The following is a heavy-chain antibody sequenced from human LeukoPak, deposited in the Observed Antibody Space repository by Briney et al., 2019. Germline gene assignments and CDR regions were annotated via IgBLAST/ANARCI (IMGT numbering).Heavy chain of an antibody. CDR1: GLTFSSYG. J-gene: IGHJ4*02. Sequence: PGGSLRLSCAASGLTFSSYGMHWVRQAPGKGLEWVAFIRYDGRNKYYADSVRGRFTISRENSKNTLYLQMNSLRAEDTAVYYCAKLSGSYSFDYWGQGTLVTVSS. CDR3: AKLSGSYSFDY. V-gene: IGHV3-30*02. CDR2: IRYDGRNK. D-gene: IGHD1-26*01.